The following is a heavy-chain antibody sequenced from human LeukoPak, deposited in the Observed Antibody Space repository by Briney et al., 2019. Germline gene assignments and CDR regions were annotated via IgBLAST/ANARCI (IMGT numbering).Heavy chain of an antibody. CDR2: IYPGDSDT. V-gene: IGHV5-51*01. D-gene: IGHD5-24*01. J-gene: IGHJ3*02. CDR3: ARHPCRSCPVEMATSDAFDI. CDR1: GYSFTSYW. Sequence: GESLKISCKGSGYSFTSYWIGWVRQMPGKGLEWMGIIYPGDSDTRYSPSFQGQVTISADKSISTAYLQWSSLKASDTAMYYCARHPCRSCPVEMATSDAFDIWGQGTMVTVSS.